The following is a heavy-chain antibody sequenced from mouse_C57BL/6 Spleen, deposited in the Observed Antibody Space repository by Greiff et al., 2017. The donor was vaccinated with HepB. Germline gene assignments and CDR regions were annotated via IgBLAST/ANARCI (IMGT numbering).Heavy chain of an antibody. CDR1: GYTFTDYE. CDR2: IDPETGGT. V-gene: IGHV1-15*01. CDR3: TRWGAQATFAY. Sequence: QVQLQQSGAELVRPGASVTLSCKASGYTFTDYEMHWVKQTPVHGLEWIGAIDPETGGTAYNQKFKGKAILTADKSSSTAYMKLRSLTSEDSAVYYCTRWGAQATFAYWGQGTLVTVSA. D-gene: IGHD3-2*02. J-gene: IGHJ3*01.